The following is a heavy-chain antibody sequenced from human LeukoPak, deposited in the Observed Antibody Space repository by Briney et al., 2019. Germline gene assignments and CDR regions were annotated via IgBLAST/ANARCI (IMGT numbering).Heavy chain of an antibody. D-gene: IGHD3-22*01. Sequence: GGSLRLSCAASGFTFSSYAMHWVRQAPGKGLEWVAVISYDGSNKYYADSVKGRFTISRDNSKNTLYLQMNSLRAEDTAVYYCARDPQLYYYDSSGYQTRFDYWGQGTLFTVSS. J-gene: IGHJ4*02. CDR3: ARDPQLYYYDSSGYQTRFDY. CDR2: ISYDGSNK. CDR1: GFTFSSYA. V-gene: IGHV3-30-3*01.